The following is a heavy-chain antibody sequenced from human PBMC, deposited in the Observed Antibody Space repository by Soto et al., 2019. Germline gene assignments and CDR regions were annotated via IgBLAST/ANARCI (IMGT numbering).Heavy chain of an antibody. CDR3: AKPGPYYCDSSGYYLFDY. V-gene: IGHV3-23*01. J-gene: IGHJ4*02. CDR1: GFTLSSYA. Sequence: GGSLRLSCAASGFTLSSYAMSWVRQAPGKGLERVSAISGSGGSTYYADSVKGRFTISRDNSKNTLYLQMNSLRAEDTAVYYCAKPGPYYCDSSGYYLFDYWGQGTLVTVSS. D-gene: IGHD3-22*01. CDR2: ISGSGGST.